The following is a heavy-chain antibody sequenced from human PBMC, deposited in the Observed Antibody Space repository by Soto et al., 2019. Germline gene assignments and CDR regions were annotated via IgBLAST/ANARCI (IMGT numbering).Heavy chain of an antibody. CDR3: VRFGGAAAGPGDY. CDR1: EFTFSSYE. Sequence: GGSLRLSCVASEFTFSSYEMNWVRQAPGKGLEWVSYISSSGTTIYYTDSVKGRFTISRDNAKKSLYLQMNSLGAEDTAVYYCVRFGGAAAGPGDYWGQGTLVTVSS. V-gene: IGHV3-48*03. CDR2: ISSSGTTI. D-gene: IGHD6-13*01. J-gene: IGHJ4*02.